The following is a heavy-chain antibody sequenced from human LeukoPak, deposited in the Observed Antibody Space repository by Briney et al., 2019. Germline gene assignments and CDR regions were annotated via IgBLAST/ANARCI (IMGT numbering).Heavy chain of an antibody. CDR1: GFTFSNYW. CDR3: ARDQGSMIVVGTTNWYFDL. CDR2: INQDGSEI. V-gene: IGHV3-7*01. D-gene: IGHD3-22*01. Sequence: GGSLRLSCAASGFTFSNYWMSWVRQAPGKGLEWVANINQDGSEIYYVDSVKGRLTISRDNAKNSLYLQINSLRAEDTAVYYCARDQGSMIVVGTTNWYFDLWGRGTLVTVSS. J-gene: IGHJ2*01.